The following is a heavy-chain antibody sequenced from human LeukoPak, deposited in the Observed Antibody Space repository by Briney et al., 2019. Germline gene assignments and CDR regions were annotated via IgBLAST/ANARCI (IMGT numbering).Heavy chain of an antibody. V-gene: IGHV4-39*07. Sequence: SETLSLTCTVSGGSISSSDFNWGWIRQPPGKGLEWIGVISYSGSTYYNPSLKSRVTISVDTSKSHFSLKLSSVTAADTAVYYCATPPPWFGELSIWYYWGQGTLVTVSS. J-gene: IGHJ4*02. CDR1: GGSISSSDFN. CDR3: ATPPPWFGELSIWYY. CDR2: ISYSGST. D-gene: IGHD3-10*01.